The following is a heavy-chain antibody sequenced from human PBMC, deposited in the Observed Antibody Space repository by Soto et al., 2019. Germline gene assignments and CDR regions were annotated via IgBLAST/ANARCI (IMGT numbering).Heavy chain of an antibody. CDR2: INHSGST. D-gene: IGHD1-26*01. CDR1: GGSFSGYY. J-gene: IGHJ4*02. V-gene: IGHV4-34*01. Sequence: QVQLQQWGAGLLKPSETLSLTCAVYGGSFSGYYWSWIRQPPGKGLEWIGEINHSGSTNYNPPLKSRFTISVDTAQNQFPLKLSSVTAADTAVYYCGRGVERSLLDYWGQGTLVTVSS. CDR3: GRGVERSLLDY.